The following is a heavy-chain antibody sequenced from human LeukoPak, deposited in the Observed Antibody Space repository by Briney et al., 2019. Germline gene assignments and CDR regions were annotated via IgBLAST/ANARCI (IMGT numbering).Heavy chain of an antibody. CDR1: GFTVSSNS. V-gene: IGHV3-21*01. CDR3: TRQWYSSGWGNDPYYYYMDV. J-gene: IGHJ6*03. D-gene: IGHD6-19*01. CDR2: ISSSSSYI. Sequence: GGSLRLSCTVSGFTVSSNSMSWVRQAPGKGLEWVSFISSSSSYIYYADSVKGRFTISRDNAKNSLYLQMNSLRAEDTAVYYCTRQWYSSGWGNDPYYYYMDVWGKGTTVTVSS.